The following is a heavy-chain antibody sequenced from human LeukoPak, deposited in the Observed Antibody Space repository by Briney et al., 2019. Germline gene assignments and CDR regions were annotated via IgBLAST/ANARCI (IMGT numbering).Heavy chain of an antibody. Sequence: GGSLRLSCEASGFTFSSHSMHWVRQAPGKGLEWVALVSYDGANTYYSRSVMGRFTISRDNSKNTLCLQMDSLRPEDTALYYCVRDNGYSNGHAFDSWGQGTLVTVSP. CDR1: GFTFSSHS. CDR3: VRDNGYSNGHAFDS. CDR2: VSYDGANT. J-gene: IGHJ4*02. V-gene: IGHV3-30-3*01. D-gene: IGHD6-19*01.